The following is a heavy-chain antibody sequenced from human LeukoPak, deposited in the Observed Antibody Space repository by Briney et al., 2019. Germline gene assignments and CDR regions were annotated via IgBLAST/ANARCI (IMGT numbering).Heavy chain of an antibody. CDR1: GGTFSNHA. D-gene: IGHD5-12*01. CDR2: IIPIFGTA. Sequence: ASVKVSCKASGGTFSNHAVSWVRQAPGQGLEWMGGIIPIFGTANYAQKFQGRVTMTRDMSTSTVYMELSSLRSEDTAVYYCARARYSGYTKGYFDYWGQGTLVTVSS. J-gene: IGHJ4*02. V-gene: IGHV1-69*05. CDR3: ARARYSGYTKGYFDY.